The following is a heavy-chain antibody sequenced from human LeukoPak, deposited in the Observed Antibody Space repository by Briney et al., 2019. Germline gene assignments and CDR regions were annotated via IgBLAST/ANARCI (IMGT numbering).Heavy chain of an antibody. CDR2: ISASGTNI. J-gene: IGHJ4*02. D-gene: IGHD3-3*01. CDR3: ARDWSRDFWSGYYRPNDY. V-gene: IGHV3-23*01. CDR1: GFTFSDYV. Sequence: GGSLRLSCAASGFTFSDYVMCWVRQAPGKGLEWVSGISASGTNIYYADSVKGRFTISRDNPNNTPYLQMNSLRAEDTAVYYCARDWSRDFWSGYYRPNDYWGQGTLVTVSS.